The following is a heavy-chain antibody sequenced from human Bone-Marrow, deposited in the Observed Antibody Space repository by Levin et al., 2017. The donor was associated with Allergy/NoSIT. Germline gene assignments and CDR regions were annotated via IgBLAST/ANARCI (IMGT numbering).Heavy chain of an antibody. J-gene: IGHJ4*01. CDR3: ARDDGSGSYFDV. Sequence: SETLSLTCTVSGGSINSGDYCWSWIRQSPGKGLEWIGHIFYSGSTYNNPSLNSRLTMSVDTSKNHFSLRLTSVTAADTAVYYCARDDGSGSYFDVWGHGTLVTVSS. CDR1: GGSINSGDYC. CDR2: IFYSGST. V-gene: IGHV4-30-4*01. D-gene: IGHD3-10*01.